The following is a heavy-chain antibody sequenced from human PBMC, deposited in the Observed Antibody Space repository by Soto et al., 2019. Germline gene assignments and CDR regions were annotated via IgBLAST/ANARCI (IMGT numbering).Heavy chain of an antibody. J-gene: IGHJ4*01. Sequence: PSETLSLTCTVSGGSIRNVYWSWIRQAPGKGLEWIGFIFHSGNAKYNPSLKSRVTISVDTSKNQLSLSLDSVTAADTAVYFCARAHAPTLPFDYWGQGTLVTVSS. D-gene: IGHD2-15*01. CDR1: GGSIRNVY. CDR2: IFHSGNA. V-gene: IGHV4-59*01. CDR3: ARAHAPTLPFDY.